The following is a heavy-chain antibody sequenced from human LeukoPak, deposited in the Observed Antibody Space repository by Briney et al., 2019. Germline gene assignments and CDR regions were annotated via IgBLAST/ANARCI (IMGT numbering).Heavy chain of an antibody. CDR3: ARGGSIDY. D-gene: IGHD3-16*01. CDR1: GFTFSNYW. J-gene: IGHJ4*02. V-gene: IGHV3-74*01. CDR2: IQSDWSSP. Sequence: GGSLRLSCVASGFTFSNYWMHWVRQAPGKGLVWVSRIQSDWSSPDYAASVKGRFTISRDNAKNTLYLQMNSLRAEDTAVYYCARGGSIDYWGQGILVTVSA.